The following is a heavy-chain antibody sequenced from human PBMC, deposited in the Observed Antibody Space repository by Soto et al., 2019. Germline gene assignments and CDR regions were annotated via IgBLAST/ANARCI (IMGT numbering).Heavy chain of an antibody. CDR3: ARQQGGRHSSSWMNY. Sequence: QLQLQESGPGLVKPSETLSLTCTVSGGSISSSSYYWGWIRQPPGKGLEWIGSIYYSGSTYYNPSLKSRVTISVDTSKNQFSLKLSSVTAADTAVYYCARQQGGRHSSSWMNYWGQGTLVTVSS. J-gene: IGHJ4*02. V-gene: IGHV4-39*01. CDR1: GGSISSSSYY. CDR2: IYYSGST. D-gene: IGHD6-13*01.